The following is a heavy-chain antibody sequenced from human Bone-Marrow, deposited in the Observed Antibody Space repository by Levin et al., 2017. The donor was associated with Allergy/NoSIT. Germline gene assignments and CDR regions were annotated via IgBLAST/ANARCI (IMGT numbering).Heavy chain of an antibody. D-gene: IGHD6-19*01. CDR1: EFTFSVYR. V-gene: IGHV3-21*01. CDR3: ARPYSSDWEADAFDL. J-gene: IGHJ3*01. CDR2: ISSRGDSI. Sequence: SCVASEFTFSVYRMNWVRQAPGKGLEWVSSISSRGDSIYYADSVKGRFTMSRDNAKNSVFLEMNSLRAEDTAVYFCARPYSSDWEADAFDLWGQGTMVIVSS.